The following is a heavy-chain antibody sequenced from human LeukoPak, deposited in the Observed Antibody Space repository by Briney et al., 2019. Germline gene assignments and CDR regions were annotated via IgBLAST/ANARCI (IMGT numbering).Heavy chain of an antibody. Sequence: SVKVSCKASGGTFSSYAISWVRQAPGQGLEWMGGIIPIFGTANYAQEFQGRVTITADESTSTAYMELSSLRSEDTAVYYCARDPDCGGDCYSGFDYWGQGTLVTVSS. V-gene: IGHV1-69*13. CDR3: ARDPDCGGDCYSGFDY. J-gene: IGHJ4*02. CDR2: IIPIFGTA. CDR1: GGTFSSYA. D-gene: IGHD2-21*02.